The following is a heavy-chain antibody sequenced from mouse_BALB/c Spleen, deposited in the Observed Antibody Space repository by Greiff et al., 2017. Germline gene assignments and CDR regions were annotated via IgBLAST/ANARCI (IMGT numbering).Heavy chain of an antibody. V-gene: IGHV5-12-1*01. CDR3: SRRGYGNDFDY. Sequence: DVMLVESGGGLVKPGGSLKLSCAASGFAFSSYDMSWVRQTPEKRLEWVAYISSGGGSTYYPDTVKGRFTISRDNAKNTLYLQMSSRKSEDTAVYYCSRRGYGNDFDYWGQGTTLTVSS. D-gene: IGHD2-10*02. CDR1: GFAFSSYD. J-gene: IGHJ2*01. CDR2: ISSGGGST.